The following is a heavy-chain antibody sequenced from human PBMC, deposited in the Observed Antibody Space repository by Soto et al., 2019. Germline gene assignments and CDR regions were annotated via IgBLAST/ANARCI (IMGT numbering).Heavy chain of an antibody. V-gene: IGHV3-23*01. D-gene: IGHD2-2*01. CDR3: AKDTDIVVVPAAMDYFDY. J-gene: IGHJ4*02. CDR1: GFTFSSYA. Sequence: GGSLRLSCAASGFTFSSYAMSWVRQAPGKGLEWVSAISGSGGSTYYADSVKGRFTISRDNSKNTLYLQMNSLRAEDTAVYYCAKDTDIVVVPAAMDYFDYWGQGTLVTVSS. CDR2: ISGSGGST.